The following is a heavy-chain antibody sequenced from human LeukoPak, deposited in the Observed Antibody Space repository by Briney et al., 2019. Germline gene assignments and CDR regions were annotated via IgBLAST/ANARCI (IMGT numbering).Heavy chain of an antibody. V-gene: IGHV4-59*08. J-gene: IGHJ4*02. CDR1: GGSISSYY. Sequence: SETLSLTCTVSGGSISSYYWSWIRQPPGKGLEWIGYIYYSGSTNYNPSLKSRVTISVDTSKNQFSLKLSSVTAADTAVYYCARQNGEDTAMPLLDEHFDYWGQGTLVTVSS. CDR3: ARQNGEDTAMPLLDEHFDY. CDR2: IYYSGST. D-gene: IGHD5-18*01.